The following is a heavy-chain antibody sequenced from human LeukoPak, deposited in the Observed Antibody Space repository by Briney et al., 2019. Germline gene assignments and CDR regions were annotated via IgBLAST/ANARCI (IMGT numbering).Heavy chain of an antibody. D-gene: IGHD1-26*01. CDR1: GFTFSSYW. Sequence: GGSLRLSCAASGFTFSSYWIHWVRQTPGKGLLWVSRISSDGRITTYADSVKGHFTISRDNAKNTVYLQMNNLRAEDTAMYFCARDSRWYNGRYYDEGIDYWGQGTLVTVSS. V-gene: IGHV3-74*01. J-gene: IGHJ4*02. CDR3: ARDSRWYNGRYYDEGIDY. CDR2: ISSDGRIT.